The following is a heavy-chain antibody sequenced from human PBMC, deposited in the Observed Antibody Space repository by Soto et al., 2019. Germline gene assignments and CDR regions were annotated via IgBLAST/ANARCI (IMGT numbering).Heavy chain of an antibody. CDR3: ARDGDGIVATINIFDY. Sequence: SETLSLTCTVSGGSITSGDYYWTWFRQHPGKGLEWIGNISYSGSTYYNPSLKSRVTISRDTSKNQFSLNLSSVTAADTAVYYCARDGDGIVATINIFDYWGQGTLVTVSS. D-gene: IGHD5-12*01. CDR2: ISYSGST. CDR1: GGSITSGDYY. J-gene: IGHJ4*02. V-gene: IGHV4-31*03.